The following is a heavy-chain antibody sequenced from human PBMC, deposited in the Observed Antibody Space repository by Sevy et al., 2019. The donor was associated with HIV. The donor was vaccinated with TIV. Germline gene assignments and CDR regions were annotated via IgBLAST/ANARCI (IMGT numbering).Heavy chain of an antibody. CDR1: GFTFNTYN. D-gene: IGHD1-26*01. CDR3: ARGPPDGSYDYFDN. J-gene: IGHJ4*02. V-gene: IGHV3-21*01. Sequence: GGFLRLSCAASGFTFNTYNMNWVRQAPGKGLEWVSSISYLSNYIYYADSMKGRFTISRDNAKNSLYLQMNSLRADDTAIYYCARGPPDGSYDYFDNWGQGTLVTVSS. CDR2: ISYLSNYI.